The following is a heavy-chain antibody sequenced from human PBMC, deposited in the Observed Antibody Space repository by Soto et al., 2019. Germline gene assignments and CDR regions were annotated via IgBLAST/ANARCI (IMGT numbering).Heavy chain of an antibody. CDR1: GFTFSNYA. Sequence: EVQLLESGGGLVQPGGSLRLSCAASGFTFSNYAMSWVRQAPGKGLEWVSAISGSGGSTYYADSVKGRFTISRDNSNNNLNLQMTSPRPEDRAVHYCAKGASGYDYYGMDVWGQGNRVTVTS. V-gene: IGHV3-23*01. J-gene: IGHJ6*02. CDR2: ISGSGGST. CDR3: AKGASGYDYYGMDV.